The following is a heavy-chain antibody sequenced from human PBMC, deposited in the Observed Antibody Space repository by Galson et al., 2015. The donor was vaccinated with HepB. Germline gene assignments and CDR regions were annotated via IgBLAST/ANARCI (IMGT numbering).Heavy chain of an antibody. Sequence: SLRLSCAASGFTFTRYSINRVRQAPGKGLEWLSYISSSSSAIYYADSVKGRFTVSRDSAKNSMYLRMNSLRGEDTAVYYCARDRLGDYSMDVWGQGTTVTVSS. CDR1: GFTFTRYS. CDR2: ISSSSSAI. D-gene: IGHD3-16*01. CDR3: ARDRLGDYSMDV. V-gene: IGHV3-48*01. J-gene: IGHJ6*02.